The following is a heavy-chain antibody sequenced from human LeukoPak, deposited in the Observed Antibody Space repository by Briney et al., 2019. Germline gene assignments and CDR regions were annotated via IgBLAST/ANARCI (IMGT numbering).Heavy chain of an antibody. CDR1: GGSISSYY. CDR2: IYTSGST. D-gene: IGHD1-26*01. Sequence: SETLSLTCTVSGGSISSYYWIWIRQPAGKGLEWVGRIYTSGSTNYNPSLKSRVTMSVDTSKNQFSLKLSSVTAADTAVYYCARHLRVGATTFDYWGQGTLVTVSS. J-gene: IGHJ4*02. V-gene: IGHV4-4*07. CDR3: ARHLRVGATTFDY.